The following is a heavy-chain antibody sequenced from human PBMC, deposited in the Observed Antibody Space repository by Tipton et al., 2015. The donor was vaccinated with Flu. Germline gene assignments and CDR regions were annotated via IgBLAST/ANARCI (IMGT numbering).Heavy chain of an antibody. CDR3: ARDSPTFNWDYAWYLDL. V-gene: IGHV3-23*01. CDR1: GFTFSSYA. D-gene: IGHD1-7*01. Sequence: GSLRLSCAASGFTFSSYAMSWVRQAPGKGLEWVSGLRGSGGSTYYADSVKGRFTISRDDSKNTLYLQMNSLRAEDTAVYYCARDSPTFNWDYAWYLDLWGRGTLVTVSS. CDR2: LRGSGGST. J-gene: IGHJ2*01.